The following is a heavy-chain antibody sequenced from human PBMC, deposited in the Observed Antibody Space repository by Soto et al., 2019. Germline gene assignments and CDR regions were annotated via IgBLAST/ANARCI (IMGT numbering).Heavy chain of an antibody. V-gene: IGHV3-30-3*01. D-gene: IGHD2-15*01. CDR2: ISYDGSNK. Sequence: PGGSLRLSCAASGFTFSSYAMHWVRQAPGKGLEWVAVISYDGSNKYYADSVKGRFTISRDNSKNTLYLQMNSLRAEDTAVYYCARGKLVRIVVVVAANDAFDIWGQGTMVTVS. CDR1: GFTFSSYA. J-gene: IGHJ3*02. CDR3: ARGKLVRIVVVVAANDAFDI.